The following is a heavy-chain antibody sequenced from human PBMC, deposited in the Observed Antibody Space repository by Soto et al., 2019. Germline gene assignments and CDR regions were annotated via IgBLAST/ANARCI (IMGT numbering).Heavy chain of an antibody. J-gene: IGHJ4*02. Sequence: SQTLSLTCAISGDSVSSNTAAWNWIRSSPSRGLEWLGRTYYRSNWRHDYAVSVRSRITVNPDTSKNHFSLQLNSVTPDDTAVYYCARGVAGSRFDLWGQGTQVTVSS. CDR1: GDSVSSNTAA. V-gene: IGHV6-1*01. CDR3: ARGVAGSRFDL. D-gene: IGHD6-19*01. CDR2: TYYRSNWRH.